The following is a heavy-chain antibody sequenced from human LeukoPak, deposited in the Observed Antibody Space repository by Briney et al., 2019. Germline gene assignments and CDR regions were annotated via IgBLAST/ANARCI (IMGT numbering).Heavy chain of an antibody. V-gene: IGHV3-11*04. CDR3: ATGPSGYFFNY. CDR2: ISSSGGTI. J-gene: IGHJ4*02. Sequence: GGSLRLSCAASGFTFSDYYMTWIRQAPGQGPEWVSYISSSGGTIFYADSVKGRFTISRDNAKNSVYLQMNSLRAEDTAVYYCATGPSGYFFNYWGQGTLVTVSS. CDR1: GFTFSDYY. D-gene: IGHD2-8*02.